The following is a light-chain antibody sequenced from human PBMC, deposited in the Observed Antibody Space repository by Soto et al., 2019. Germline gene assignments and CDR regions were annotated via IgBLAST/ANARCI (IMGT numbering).Light chain of an antibody. Sequence: QSVLTQSPSASATPGQRVTISCSGSSSNVGSNYVYWYQHLPGTAPKLLIYRNNQRPSGVPDRFSGSKSGTSASLAISGLRSEDEADYYCAARDDSLSAWVFGGGTKVTVL. CDR3: AARDDSLSAWV. CDR1: SSNVGSNY. V-gene: IGLV1-47*01. J-gene: IGLJ3*02. CDR2: RNN.